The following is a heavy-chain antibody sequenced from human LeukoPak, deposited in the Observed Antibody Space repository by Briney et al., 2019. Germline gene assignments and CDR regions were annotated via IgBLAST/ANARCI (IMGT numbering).Heavy chain of an antibody. CDR3: ARRADISVGMDV. Sequence: GESLKISCKGFGYIFTNYWIGWVRQMPGKGLEWMGIIYPGDSDTRYSPSFQGQVTISVDKSISTAYLQWSSLKASDTAIYYCARRADISVGMDVWGKGTTVTISS. D-gene: IGHD2-15*01. V-gene: IGHV5-51*01. CDR1: GYIFTNYW. J-gene: IGHJ6*04. CDR2: IYPGDSDT.